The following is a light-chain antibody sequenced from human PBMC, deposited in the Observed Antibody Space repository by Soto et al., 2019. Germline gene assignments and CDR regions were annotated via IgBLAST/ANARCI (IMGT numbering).Light chain of an antibody. Sequence: QSALTQPPSASGSPGQSVTISCTGTSSDVGGYNYVSWYQQHPGKAPKLMIYEVTKRPSGVPDRFSGSKSANTASLTVSGLQAEDEADYYCSSYGGGNNLLFGGGTKLPVL. J-gene: IGLJ2*01. V-gene: IGLV2-8*01. CDR3: SSYGGGNNLL. CDR2: EVT. CDR1: SSDVGGYNY.